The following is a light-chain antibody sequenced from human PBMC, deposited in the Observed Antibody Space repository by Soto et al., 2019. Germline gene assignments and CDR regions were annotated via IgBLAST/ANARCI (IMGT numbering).Light chain of an antibody. CDR2: GAS. CDR1: QSVSSSS. Sequence: EIVLTQSPGTLSLSPGEGATLSCRASQSVSSSSLAWYQQKPGQAPRLLIYGASSRATGIPDRFSGSGSGTDFTLTISRLEPEDFAMYYCQQYGSSPPRYTFGQGTKLEIK. CDR3: QQYGSSPPRYT. V-gene: IGKV3-20*01. J-gene: IGKJ2*01.